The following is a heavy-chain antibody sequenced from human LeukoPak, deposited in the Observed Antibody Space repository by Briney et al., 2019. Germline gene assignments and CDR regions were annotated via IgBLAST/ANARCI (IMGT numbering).Heavy chain of an antibody. Sequence: SETLSLTCNVSGGSISSYYWSWIRQPPGKGLEWIGEINHSGSTNYNPSLRSRVTVSVHTSKNQLSLKLSSVTAADTAVYYCARQWLVSPLFDYWGQGTLVTVSS. CDR2: INHSGST. CDR1: GGSISSYY. CDR3: ARQWLVSPLFDY. V-gene: IGHV4-34*01. D-gene: IGHD6-19*01. J-gene: IGHJ4*02.